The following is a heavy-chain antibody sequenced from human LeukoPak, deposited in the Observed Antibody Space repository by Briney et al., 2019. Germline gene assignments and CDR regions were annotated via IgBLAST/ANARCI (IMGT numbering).Heavy chain of an antibody. CDR3: ARGIGSGSYYSENFDY. J-gene: IGHJ4*02. CDR2: INHSGST. V-gene: IGHV4-34*01. CDR1: GGSFSGYY. Sequence: SETLSLTCAGYGGSFSGYYWSWIRQPPGKGLEWIGEINHSGSTNYNPSLKSRVTISVDTSKNQFSLKLSSVTAADTAVYYCARGIGSGSYYSENFDYWGQGTLVTVSS. D-gene: IGHD3-10*01.